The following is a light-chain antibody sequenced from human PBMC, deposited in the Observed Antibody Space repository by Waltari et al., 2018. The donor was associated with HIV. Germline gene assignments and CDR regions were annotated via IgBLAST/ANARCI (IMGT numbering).Light chain of an antibody. CDR2: KDS. J-gene: IGLJ2*01. CDR3: QSPDGSGTYVG. V-gene: IGLV3-25*03. CDR1: ALSKQY. Sequence: SYELTQPPSVSVSPGQTARITCSGDALSKQYAYWYQQKPGQAPMLVIYKDSERPSGIPERFSGSSSGTTVTLTISGVQAEDEADYYCQSPDGSGTYVGFGGGTKLTVL.